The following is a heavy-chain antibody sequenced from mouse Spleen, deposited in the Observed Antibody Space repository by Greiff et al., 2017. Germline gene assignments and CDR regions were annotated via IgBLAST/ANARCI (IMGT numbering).Heavy chain of an antibody. CDR1: GFTFSSYY. CDR3: ASVYYDYDGEYYYAMDY. V-gene: IGHV5-12-1*01. D-gene: IGHD2-4*01. Sequence: EVQLVESGAGLVKPGGSLKLSCAASGFTFSSYYMSWVRQTPEKRLEWVGTISSGGGSTYYPDSVKGRSTITRDNAKNTLYLQMSSLNSEDTAVYYCASVYYDYDGEYYYAMDYWGQGTSGTVSS. CDR2: ISSGGGST. J-gene: IGHJ4*01.